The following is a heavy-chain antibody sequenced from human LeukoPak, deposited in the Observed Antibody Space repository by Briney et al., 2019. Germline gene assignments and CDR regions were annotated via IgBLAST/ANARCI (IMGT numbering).Heavy chain of an antibody. D-gene: IGHD5-18*01. CDR1: ELTVSNND. CDR2: IDIRGDT. V-gene: IGHV3-53*01. J-gene: IGHJ4*02. Sequence: GGSLRLSCAASELTVSNNDVSWVRQAPGKGLEWVSVIDIRGDTYYAETVKGRFTISRDKSKNTVSLQMDSLRAEDTAVYFCARRTGYGYGLDCWGQGTLVTVSS. CDR3: ARRTGYGYGLDC.